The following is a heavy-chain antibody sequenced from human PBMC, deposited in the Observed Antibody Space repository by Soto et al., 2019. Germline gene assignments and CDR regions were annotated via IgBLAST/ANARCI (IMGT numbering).Heavy chain of an antibody. Sequence: SETLSLTCTVFGGSISSYYWNWIRQPPGKGLEWIGYIYYMGRTNYNPSLKSRVTISVDTSKNQFSLKMSSVTAADTAVYYCARLATRYYFDYWGQGTLVTVSS. J-gene: IGHJ4*02. D-gene: IGHD1-1*01. CDR1: GGSISSYY. V-gene: IGHV4-59*01. CDR3: ARLATRYYFDY. CDR2: IYYMGRT.